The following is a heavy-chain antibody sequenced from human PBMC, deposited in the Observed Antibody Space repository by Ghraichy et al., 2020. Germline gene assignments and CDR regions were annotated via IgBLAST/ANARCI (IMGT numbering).Heavy chain of an antibody. Sequence: GESLNISCAASGFTFSSYAMSWVRQAPGKGLEWVSAISGSGGSTYYADSVKGRFTISRDNSKNTLYLQMNSLRAEDTAVYYCAKSGRSGWSDYWGQGTLVTVSS. CDR2: ISGSGGST. D-gene: IGHD6-19*01. CDR3: AKSGRSGWSDY. V-gene: IGHV3-23*01. CDR1: GFTFSSYA. J-gene: IGHJ4*02.